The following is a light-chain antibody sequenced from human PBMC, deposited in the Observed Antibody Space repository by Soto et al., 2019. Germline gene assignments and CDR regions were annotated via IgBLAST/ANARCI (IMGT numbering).Light chain of an antibody. J-gene: IGLJ2*01. Sequence: QSVLTQPASVSGSPGQSITISCTGTSSGVGGYNYVSWYQQHPGKAPKLMIYEVSFRPSGVSNRFSGSKSGNTASLTISGLQAEDEADYYCSSYTGSSTHVVFGGGTKVTVL. CDR3: SSYTGSSTHVV. CDR2: EVS. CDR1: SSGVGGYNY. V-gene: IGLV2-14*01.